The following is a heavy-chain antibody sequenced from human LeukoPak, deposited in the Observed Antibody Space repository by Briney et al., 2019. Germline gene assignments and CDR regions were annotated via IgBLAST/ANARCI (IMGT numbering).Heavy chain of an antibody. J-gene: IGHJ6*03. CDR3: ARVDIVDYYYYMDV. Sequence: GASLKVSCKASGYTFTGYYMHWVRQAPGQGLEWMGWINPNSGGTNYAQKFQGRVTMTRDTSISTAYMELSRLRSDGTAVYYCARVDIVDYYYYMDVWGKGTTVTVSS. CDR2: INPNSGGT. V-gene: IGHV1-2*02. D-gene: IGHD2-15*01. CDR1: GYTFTGYY.